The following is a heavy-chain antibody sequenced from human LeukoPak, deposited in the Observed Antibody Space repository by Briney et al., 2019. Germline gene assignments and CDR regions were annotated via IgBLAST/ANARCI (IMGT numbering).Heavy chain of an antibody. D-gene: IGHD3-22*01. Sequence: ASVKVSCMASGYTFTSYYMHWVRQAPGQGLEWMGIINPSGGSTSYAQKFQGRVTMTRDTSTSTVYMELSSLRSEDTAVYYCARRELSYYYDSSGSPPGYWGQGTLVTVSS. V-gene: IGHV1-46*01. CDR3: ARRELSYYYDSSGSPPGY. CDR2: INPSGGST. J-gene: IGHJ4*02. CDR1: GYTFTSYY.